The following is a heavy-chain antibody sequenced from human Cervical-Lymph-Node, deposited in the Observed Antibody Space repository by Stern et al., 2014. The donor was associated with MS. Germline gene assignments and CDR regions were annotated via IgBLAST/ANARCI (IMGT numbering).Heavy chain of an antibody. CDR2: IYHSGNT. V-gene: IGHV4-59*01. D-gene: IGHD6-6*01. CDR1: GGSMTNYF. CDR3: ARGAYSSSSDLWY. J-gene: IGHJ4*02. Sequence: QLQLQESGPGLVQPSATLSLTCSVSGGSMTNYFLSWIRQPPGKGLEWIGYIYHSGNTNYNPSLKRRVTISVDTSNNQFSLKLTSVTAADTAVYYCARGAYSSSSDLWYWGQGALVTVSS.